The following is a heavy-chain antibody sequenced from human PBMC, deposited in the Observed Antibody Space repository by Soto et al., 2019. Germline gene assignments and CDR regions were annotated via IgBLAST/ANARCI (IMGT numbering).Heavy chain of an antibody. D-gene: IGHD2-15*01. CDR3: ARGSTVAAILFDY. Sequence: SETLSLTCTVSGDSIGSGGYYWSWIRQHPGKGLEWIGYIYYSGSTYYNPSLKSRVIISVDTPKNQFSLKLSSVTAADTAVYYCARGSTVAAILFDYWGQGTLVTVSS. V-gene: IGHV4-31*03. J-gene: IGHJ4*02. CDR2: IYYSGST. CDR1: GDSIGSGGYY.